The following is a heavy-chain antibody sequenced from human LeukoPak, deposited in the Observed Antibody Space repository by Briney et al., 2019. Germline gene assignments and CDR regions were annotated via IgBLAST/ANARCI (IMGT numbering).Heavy chain of an antibody. J-gene: IGHJ4*02. CDR1: GFTFSSYW. V-gene: IGHV3-74*01. CDR3: AKSSSGVTGNIDY. D-gene: IGHD3-10*01. Sequence: GGSLRLSCAASGFTFSSYWMHWVRHAPGKGLVWVSRINSDGSSTSYADSVKGRFTISRDNSKNTLYLQMNSLRAEDTAVFYCAKSSSGVTGNIDYWGQGTLVTVSS. CDR2: INSDGSST.